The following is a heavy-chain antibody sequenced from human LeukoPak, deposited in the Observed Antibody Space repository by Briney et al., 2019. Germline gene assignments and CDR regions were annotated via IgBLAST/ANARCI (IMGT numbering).Heavy chain of an antibody. CDR3: ARSDTAWYFDL. V-gene: IGHV1-2*06. J-gene: IGHJ2*01. CDR2: INPNSGGT. CDR1: GYTFTGYY. D-gene: IGHD5-18*01. Sequence: ASVKVSCKASGYTFTGYYMHWVRQAPGQGLEWMGRINPNSGGTNYAQKFQGRVTITRDTSASTAYMELSSLRSEDTAVYYCARSDTAWYFDLWGRGTLVTVSS.